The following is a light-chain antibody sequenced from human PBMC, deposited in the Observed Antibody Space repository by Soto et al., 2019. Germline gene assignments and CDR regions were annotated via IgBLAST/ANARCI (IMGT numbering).Light chain of an antibody. V-gene: IGLV2-14*01. CDR3: SSYTSSSTPYV. CDR2: DVS. CDR1: SSDVGGYNY. J-gene: IGLJ1*01. Sequence: QSDLTQPASVSGSPGQSITISCTGTSSDVGGYNYVSWYQQHPGKAPKLMIYDVSNRPSGVSNRVSGSKSGNTASLTISGLQAENDADYYCSSYTSSSTPYVFGTGTKVTV.